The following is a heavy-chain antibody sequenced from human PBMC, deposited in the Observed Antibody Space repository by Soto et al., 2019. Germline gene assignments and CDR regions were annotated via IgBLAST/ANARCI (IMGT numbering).Heavy chain of an antibody. V-gene: IGHV4-59*01. J-gene: IGHJ6*02. CDR3: ARSRSGDYYYYYGMDV. D-gene: IGHD7-27*01. Sequence: SETLSLTCTVSGGFISSYYWSWSRQPPWKGLEWIGYIYYSGSTNYNPSLKSRVTISVDTSKNQFSLKLSSVTAADTAVYYCARSRSGDYYYYYGMDVWGQGTTVTVSS. CDR1: GGFISSYY. CDR2: IYYSGST.